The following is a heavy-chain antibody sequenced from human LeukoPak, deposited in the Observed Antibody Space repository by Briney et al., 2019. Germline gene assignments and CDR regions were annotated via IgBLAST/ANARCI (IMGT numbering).Heavy chain of an antibody. V-gene: IGHV3-7*05. CDR3: AREGEIGYDLSDY. D-gene: IGHD5-12*01. J-gene: IGHJ4*02. CDR2: IKQDGSER. CDR1: VFTFSSYW. Sequence: QPGGSLRLSCAASVFTFSSYWMSWVRQAPGKGLEWVANIKQDGSERYYVDSVKGRFTISRHNSKNTLYLQMNSLRAEDTAVYYCAREGEIGYDLSDYWGQGTLVTVSS.